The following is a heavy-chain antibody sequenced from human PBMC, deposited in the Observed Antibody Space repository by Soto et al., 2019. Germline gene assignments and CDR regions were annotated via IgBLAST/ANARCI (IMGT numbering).Heavy chain of an antibody. CDR3: ARDYYGSGSYYSPVFDI. J-gene: IGHJ3*02. CDR2: IYPGDSDT. Sequence: GESLKISCKGSGYSFTSYWIGWVRQMPGKGLEWMGIIYPGDSDTRYSPSFQGQVTISADKSISTAYLQWSSLKASDTAMYYCARDYYGSGSYYSPVFDIWGHGTMVTVSS. V-gene: IGHV5-51*01. D-gene: IGHD3-10*01. CDR1: GYSFTSYW.